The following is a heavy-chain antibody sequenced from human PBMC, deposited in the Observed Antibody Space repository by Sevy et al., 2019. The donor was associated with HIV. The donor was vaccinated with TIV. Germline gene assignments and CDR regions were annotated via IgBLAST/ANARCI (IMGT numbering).Heavy chain of an antibody. CDR3: GRGGGGYYPPYFDY. CDR2: IYYSGST. Sequence: SETLSLTCTVSGGSISSYYWSWIRQPPGKGLEWIGYIYYSGSTNYNPSLKSRVTISVDTSKNQFSLKLSSVTAAGTAVDYRGRGGGGYYPPYFDYWGQGTLVTVSS. V-gene: IGHV4-59*01. D-gene: IGHD3-10*01. J-gene: IGHJ4*02. CDR1: GGSISSYY.